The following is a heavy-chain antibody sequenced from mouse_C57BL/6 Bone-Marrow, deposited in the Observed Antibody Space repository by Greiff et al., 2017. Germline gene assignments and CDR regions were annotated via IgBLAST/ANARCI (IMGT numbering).Heavy chain of an antibody. V-gene: IGHV1-80*01. CDR1: GYAFSSYW. CDR3: ARSRFYYAMDY. CDR2: IYPGDGDT. Sequence: VQLQQSGAELVKPGASVKISCKASGYAFSSYWMNWVKQRPGKGLEWIGQIYPGDGDTNYNGKFKGKATLTADKSSSTAYMQLSSLTSEDSAVYFCARSRFYYAMDYWGQGTSVTVSS. D-gene: IGHD1-1*01. J-gene: IGHJ4*01.